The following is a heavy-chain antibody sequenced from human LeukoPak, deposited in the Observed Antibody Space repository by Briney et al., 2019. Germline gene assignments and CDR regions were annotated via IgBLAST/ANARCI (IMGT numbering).Heavy chain of an antibody. CDR1: GFTFSSYS. Sequence: QPGGSLRLSCAASGFTFSSYSMNWVRQAPGKGLEGVSYISSSSSTIYYADSVKGRFTISRDNSKNTLYLQMNSLRAEDTAVYYCARIPIVVITSGGYWGQGTLVTVSS. D-gene: IGHD3-22*01. CDR2: ISSSSSTI. J-gene: IGHJ4*02. CDR3: ARIPIVVITSGGY. V-gene: IGHV3-48*01.